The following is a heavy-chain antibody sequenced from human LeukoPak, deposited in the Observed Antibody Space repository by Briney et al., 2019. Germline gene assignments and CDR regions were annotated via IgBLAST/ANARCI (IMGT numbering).Heavy chain of an antibody. Sequence: ASVKVSCRASGYTFTAYYIHWVRQAPGQGLEWMGWISAYNGNTNYAQKLQGRVTMTTDTSTSTAYMELRSLRSDDTAVYYCARDGAGDIVVVPASVIDAFDIWGQGTMVTVSS. CDR2: ISAYNGNT. CDR1: GYTFTAYY. J-gene: IGHJ3*02. V-gene: IGHV1-18*04. CDR3: ARDGAGDIVVVPASVIDAFDI. D-gene: IGHD2-2*01.